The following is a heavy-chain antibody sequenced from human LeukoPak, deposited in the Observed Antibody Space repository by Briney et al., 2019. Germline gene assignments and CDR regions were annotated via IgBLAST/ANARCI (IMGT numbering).Heavy chain of an antibody. V-gene: IGHV4-59*01. D-gene: IGHD3-10*01. CDR3: ARERINLDP. J-gene: IGHJ5*02. CDR2: IYYSGST. CDR1: GGSISSYY. Sequence: SETLSLTCTVSGGSISSYYWSWIRQPPGKGLEWIGYIYYSGSTNYNPSLKSRVTISVDTSKNQFSLKLSSVTAADTAVHYCARERINLDPWGQGTLVTVSS.